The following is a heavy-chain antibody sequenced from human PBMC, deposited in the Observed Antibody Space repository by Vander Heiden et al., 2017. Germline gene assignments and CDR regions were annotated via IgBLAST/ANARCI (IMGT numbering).Heavy chain of an antibody. CDR2: ITRSGGST. CDR1: GLPFSSYD. CDR3: AKSPPAIAAGGLDL. D-gene: IGHD6-13*01. J-gene: IGHJ5*02. V-gene: IGHV3-23*01. Sequence: EVQLLESGGAVVQPGRFLILPRAASGLPFSSYDMSWVRQAPGKGLEWVSGITRSGGSTYYADSVKGRFTISRDNARNTLFLQLNSLRADDTGVYFCAKSPPAIAAGGLDLWGQGTLVTVSS.